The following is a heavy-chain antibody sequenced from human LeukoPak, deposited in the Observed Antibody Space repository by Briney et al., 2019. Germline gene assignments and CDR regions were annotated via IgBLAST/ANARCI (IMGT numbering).Heavy chain of an antibody. CDR2: INHSGST. D-gene: IGHD2-2*01. CDR3: ARRSSTSCYFYCSRWFDP. J-gene: IGHJ5*02. Sequence: SETLSLTCAVYSGSFSGYYWSWIRQPPGKGLEWIGEINHSGSTNYNPSLKSRVTISVDTSKNQFSLKLSSVTAADTAVYYCARRSSTSCYFYCSRWFDPWGQGTLVTVSS. CDR1: SGSFSGYY. V-gene: IGHV4-34*01.